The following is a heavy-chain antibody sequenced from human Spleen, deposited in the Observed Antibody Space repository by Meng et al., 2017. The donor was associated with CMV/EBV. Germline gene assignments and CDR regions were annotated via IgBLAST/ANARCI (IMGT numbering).Heavy chain of an antibody. J-gene: IGHJ3*02. D-gene: IGHD3-22*01. Sequence: ASVKVSCKASGYTFLNYAIDWVRQAPGQGLEWMGWINPKNGNTIYAQRLQGRVTMTTDTSTSTAYMELRSLRSDDTAVYFCARAPPPYYYDGSGGFDIWGQGTMVTVSS. CDR3: ARAPPPYYYDGSGGFDI. CDR2: INPKNGNT. V-gene: IGHV1-18*01. CDR1: GYTFLNYA.